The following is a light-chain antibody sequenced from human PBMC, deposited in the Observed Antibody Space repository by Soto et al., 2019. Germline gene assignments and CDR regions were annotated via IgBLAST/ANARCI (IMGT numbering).Light chain of an antibody. Sequence: QSALTQPASVSGSPGQSITISCTGTSSDVGGYTYVSWYQHHPGKAPKLMIYDVSNRPSGVSSRFSGSKSGNTASLTISGLQAEDEADYYCSSYTSSTTSVVFGGGNKLTVL. CDR1: SSDVGGYTY. J-gene: IGLJ2*01. V-gene: IGLV2-14*03. CDR2: DVS. CDR3: SSYTSSTTSVV.